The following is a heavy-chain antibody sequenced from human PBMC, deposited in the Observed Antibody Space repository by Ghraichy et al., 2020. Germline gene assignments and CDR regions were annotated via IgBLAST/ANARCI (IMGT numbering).Heavy chain of an antibody. CDR3: ARAENRGDDCGH. Sequence: GESLNISCAASGFTFSNYWMTWVRQAPAKGLEWVANIREDGSDQYYVDSVKGRFTISRDNSRNLLYLQMNNLGAEDTAVYYCARAENRGDDCGHWGRGTLVTVSS. CDR2: IREDGSDQ. V-gene: IGHV3-7*04. J-gene: IGHJ4*02. D-gene: IGHD2-21*02. CDR1: GFTFSNYW.